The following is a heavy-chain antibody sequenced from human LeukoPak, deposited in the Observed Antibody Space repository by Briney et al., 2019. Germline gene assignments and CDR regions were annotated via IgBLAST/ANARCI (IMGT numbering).Heavy chain of an antibody. CDR2: INSDGSST. CDR1: GFTFSLYA. J-gene: IGHJ4*02. Sequence: GGSLRLSCSASGFTFSLYAMHWVRQAPGKGLVWVSRINSDGSSTSYADSVKGRFTISRDNAKNTLYLQMNSLRAEDTAVYYCARAADSSGYYDYWGQGTLVTVSS. CDR3: ARAADSSGYYDY. V-gene: IGHV3-74*01. D-gene: IGHD3-22*01.